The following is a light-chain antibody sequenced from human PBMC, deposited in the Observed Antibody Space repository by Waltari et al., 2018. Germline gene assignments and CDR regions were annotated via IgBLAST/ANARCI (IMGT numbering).Light chain of an antibody. V-gene: IGKV3D-20*01. J-gene: IGKJ3*01. CDR1: QSVSSSY. CDR2: DAS. CDR3: QQYGSSPFT. Sequence: EIVLTQSPATLSLSPGERATLSCRASQSVSSSYLAWYQQKPGLAPRLLIYDASSRATGIPDRVSGSGSVTDFTLTISRLEPEDFAVYYCQQYGSSPFTFGPGTKVDIK.